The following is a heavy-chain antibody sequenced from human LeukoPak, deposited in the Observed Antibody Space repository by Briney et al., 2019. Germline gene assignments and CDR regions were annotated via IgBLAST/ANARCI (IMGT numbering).Heavy chain of an antibody. J-gene: IGHJ4*02. Sequence: GGSLRLSCAASGFTFSSYGMHWVRQAPGKGLEWVAVISYDGSNKYYADSVKGRFTISRDNSKNTLYLQMNSLRAEDTAIYYCAKTGDGSGWYFADYWGQGTLVTVSS. V-gene: IGHV3-30*18. CDR1: GFTFSSYG. CDR2: ISYDGSNK. CDR3: AKTGDGSGWYFADY. D-gene: IGHD6-19*01.